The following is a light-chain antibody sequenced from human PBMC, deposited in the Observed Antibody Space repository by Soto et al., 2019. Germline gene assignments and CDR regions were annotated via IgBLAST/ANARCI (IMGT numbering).Light chain of an antibody. Sequence: QSVLTQPPSVSGTPGQSVTISCSGSSSSVGTIFVYWYQQIPGTAPKLLIFRNNQRPSGVPDRFSGSKSGTSASLAISGLRSEDEADYFCTSSTSGSLYVFGTGTKLTVL. J-gene: IGLJ1*01. CDR3: TSSTSGSLYV. CDR1: SSSVGTIF. CDR2: RNN. V-gene: IGLV1-47*01.